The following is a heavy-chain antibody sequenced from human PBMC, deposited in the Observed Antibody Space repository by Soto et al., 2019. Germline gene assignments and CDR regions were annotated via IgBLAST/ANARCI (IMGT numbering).Heavy chain of an antibody. CDR2: IWYDGSNK. CDR1: GFTFSSYG. J-gene: IGHJ6*02. V-gene: IGHV3-33*01. Sequence: GGSLRLSCAASGFTFSSYGMHWVRQAPGKGLEWVEVIWYDGSNKYYADSVKGRFTISRDNSKNTLYLQMNSLRAEDTAVYYCARESITMIVVVTLKDGMDVWGQGTTVTVSS. CDR3: ARESITMIVVVTLKDGMDV. D-gene: IGHD3-22*01.